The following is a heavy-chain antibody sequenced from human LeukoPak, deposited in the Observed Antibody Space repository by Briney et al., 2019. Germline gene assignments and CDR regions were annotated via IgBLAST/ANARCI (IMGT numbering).Heavy chain of an antibody. D-gene: IGHD3-9*01. CDR1: GGSFSGYY. Sequence: PSETLSLTCAAYGGSFSGYYWSWIRQPPGKGLEWIGEINHSGSTNYNPSLKSRVTISVDTSKNQFSLKLSSVTAADTAVYYCASRELYDILTGPSPWGQGTMVTVSS. CDR2: INHSGST. CDR3: ASRELYDILTGPSP. V-gene: IGHV4-34*01. J-gene: IGHJ5*02.